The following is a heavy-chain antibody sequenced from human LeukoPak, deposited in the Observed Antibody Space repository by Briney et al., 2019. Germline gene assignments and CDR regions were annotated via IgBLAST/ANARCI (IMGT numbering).Heavy chain of an antibody. D-gene: IGHD1-26*01. CDR1: GGSISSSNW. Sequence: PSETLSLTCAVSGGSISSSNWWSWARQPPGKGLEWIGEIYHSGSTNYNPSLKSRVTISVDKSKNQFSLKLSSVTAADTAVYYCASPTVGAGTYYFDYWGQGTLVTVSS. J-gene: IGHJ4*02. CDR3: ASPTVGAGTYYFDY. V-gene: IGHV4-4*02. CDR2: IYHSGST.